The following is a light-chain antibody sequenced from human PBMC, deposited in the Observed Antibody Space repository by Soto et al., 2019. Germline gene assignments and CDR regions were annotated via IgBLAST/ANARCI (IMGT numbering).Light chain of an antibody. J-gene: IGKJ3*01. CDR2: GAS. CDR3: QQYDSSPLVT. CDR1: QSVGTSY. Sequence: EVVLTQSPGTRSLSTGERATLSCRASQSVGTSYLAWYQQKPGQAPRLLIYGASSRATGIPDRFSGSGSGTDFTLTISRLEPEDFAVYYCQQYDSSPLVTFGPGTKVDIK. V-gene: IGKV3-20*01.